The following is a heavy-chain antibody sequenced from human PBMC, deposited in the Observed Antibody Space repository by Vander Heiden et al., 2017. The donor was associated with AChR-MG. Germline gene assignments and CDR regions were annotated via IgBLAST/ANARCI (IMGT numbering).Heavy chain of an antibody. V-gene: IGHV5-51*01. J-gene: IGHJ3*02. CDR3: ARLGPSYCSSTSCYLGSARAFDI. CDR2: SYPGDSDT. D-gene: IGHD2-2*01. CDR1: GYSFTSYW. Sequence: EVQLVQSGAEVKKPGESLKISCKGSGYSFTSYWIGRVRQMPGKGLEWMGISYPGDSDTSYSPSFQGQVTISADKSISTAYLQWSSLKASDTAMYYCARLGPSYCSSTSCYLGSARAFDIWGQGTMVTVSS.